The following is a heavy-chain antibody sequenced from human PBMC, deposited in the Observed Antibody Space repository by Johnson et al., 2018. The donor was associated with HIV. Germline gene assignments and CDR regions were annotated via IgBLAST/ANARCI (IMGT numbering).Heavy chain of an antibody. D-gene: IGHD3-22*01. CDR3: ARDSAGLRVTMIVANAFDI. Sequence: VELVESGGGLVQPGGSLRLSCAASGFTFSDYYMSWIRQPPGQGLAWVYYINSSGSTVYYADSVKGPFTISSSNAKNSRYLQMNSLRAEDVAVYYCARDSAGLRVTMIVANAFDIWGQGTMVTVSS. CDR1: GFTFSDYY. J-gene: IGHJ3*02. V-gene: IGHV3-11*04. CDR2: INSSGSTV.